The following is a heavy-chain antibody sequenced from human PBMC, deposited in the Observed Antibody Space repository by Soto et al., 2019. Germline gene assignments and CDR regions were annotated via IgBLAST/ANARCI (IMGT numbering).Heavy chain of an antibody. V-gene: IGHV3-48*01. CDR1: GVKSGGYG. J-gene: IGHJ4*02. D-gene: IGHD5-12*01. Sequence: SLRVRKAAAGVKSGGYGGNCIRKTPGKGLEWVSYISSSSSTIYYADSVKGRFTISRDNAKNSLYLQMNSLRAEDTAVYYCARDQELLRFYPTPPGRNKFDYRGQGTLVTVSS. CDR3: ARDQELLRFYPTPPGRNKFDY. CDR2: ISSSSSTI.